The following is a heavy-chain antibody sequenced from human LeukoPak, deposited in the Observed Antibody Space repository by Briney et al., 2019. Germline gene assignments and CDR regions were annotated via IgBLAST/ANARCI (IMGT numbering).Heavy chain of an antibody. D-gene: IGHD2-2*01. CDR1: GFTFSSSS. V-gene: IGHV3-74*01. CDR2: INSDGSNT. J-gene: IGHJ5*02. Sequence: GGSLRLSCAASGFTFSSSSMQWVRQAPGKGLVWVSRINSDGSNTAYADSVKGRFTISIDNDKNTLSLKMNSLRAEDTAVYYCASASCSSTSCFTWGQGTLVTVSS. CDR3: ASASCSSTSCFT.